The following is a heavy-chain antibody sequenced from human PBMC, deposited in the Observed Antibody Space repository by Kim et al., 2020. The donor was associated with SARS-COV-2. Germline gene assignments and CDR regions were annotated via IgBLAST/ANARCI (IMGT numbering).Heavy chain of an antibody. J-gene: IGHJ4*02. D-gene: IGHD6-19*01. Sequence: GSTDNADSVKGRFTIARDNSKNTLYHQMSSLRAEDTAVYYCVKGWAGTTGYWGQGTLVTVSS. CDR2: GST. CDR3: VKGWAGTTGY. V-gene: IGHV3-64D*09.